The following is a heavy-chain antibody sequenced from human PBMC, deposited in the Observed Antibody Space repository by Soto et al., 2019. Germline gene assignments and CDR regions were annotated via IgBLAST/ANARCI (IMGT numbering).Heavy chain of an antibody. CDR2: IWYDGSNK. D-gene: IGHD3-10*01. CDR3: ARDRTPNLLWFGDPSSGGIDY. CDR1: GFTFSSYG. Sequence: QVQLVESGGGVVQPGRSLRLSCAASGFTFSSYGMHWVRQAPGKGLEWVAVIWYDGSNKYYADSVKGRFTISRDNSKNTLYLQMNSLRAEDTAVYYCARDRTPNLLWFGDPSSGGIDYWGQGTLVTVSS. J-gene: IGHJ4*02. V-gene: IGHV3-33*01.